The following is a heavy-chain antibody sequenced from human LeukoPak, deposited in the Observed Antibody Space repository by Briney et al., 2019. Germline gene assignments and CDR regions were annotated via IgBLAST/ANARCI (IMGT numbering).Heavy chain of an antibody. Sequence: PSETLSLTCTVSGGSISSSNYYWSWVRQPPGKGLEWIGSIYYSGNTYYNPSLKSRVTISVDTSKNQFSLKLSSVTAADTAVYYCARGTDILTGYYNFDYWGQGTLVTVSS. CDR1: GGSISSSNYY. V-gene: IGHV4-39*01. J-gene: IGHJ4*02. CDR3: ARGTDILTGYYNFDY. CDR2: IYYSGNT. D-gene: IGHD3-9*01.